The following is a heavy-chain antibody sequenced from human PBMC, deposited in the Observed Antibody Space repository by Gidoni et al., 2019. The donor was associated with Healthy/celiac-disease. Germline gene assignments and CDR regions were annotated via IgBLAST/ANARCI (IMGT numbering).Heavy chain of an antibody. Sequence: EVQLLESGGGLVQPGGSLRLSCAASGFTFSSYAMSWVRQAPGKGLEWVSASSGSGGSTYYADSVKGRFTISRDNSKNTLYLQMNSLRAEDTAVYYCAKEGIAATNQDYYYYYYGMDVWGQGTTVTVSS. CDR2: SSGSGGST. J-gene: IGHJ6*02. V-gene: IGHV3-23*01. CDR3: AKEGIAATNQDYYYYYYGMDV. CDR1: GFTFSSYA. D-gene: IGHD6-25*01.